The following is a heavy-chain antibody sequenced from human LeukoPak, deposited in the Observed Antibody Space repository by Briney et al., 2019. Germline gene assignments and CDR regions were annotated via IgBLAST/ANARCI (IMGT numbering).Heavy chain of an antibody. Sequence: GGSLRLSCAASGFTFSNYAMIWVRQAPGKELDWVSSISASGDTTYYADSVKGRFTISRDNSKNTLYLQMNSLRAEDTAVYYCAKWGYDSSGYDSSAFDIWGQGTMVTVSS. J-gene: IGHJ3*02. V-gene: IGHV3-23*01. CDR1: GFTFSNYA. CDR3: AKWGYDSSGYDSSAFDI. CDR2: ISASGDTT. D-gene: IGHD3-22*01.